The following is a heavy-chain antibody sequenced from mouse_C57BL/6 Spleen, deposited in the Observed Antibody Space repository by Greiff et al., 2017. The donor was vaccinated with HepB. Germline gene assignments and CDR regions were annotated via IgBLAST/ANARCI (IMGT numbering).Heavy chain of an antibody. Sequence: EVQGVESGGGLVKPGGSLKLSCAASGFTFSSYAMSWVRQTPEKRLEWVATISDGGSYTYYPDNVKGRFTISRDNAKNNLYLQMSHLKSEDTAMYYCARDRSYDYDEGPYFDYWGQGTTLTVSS. J-gene: IGHJ2*01. V-gene: IGHV5-4*01. CDR2: ISDGGSYT. CDR3: ARDRSYDYDEGPYFDY. CDR1: GFTFSSYA. D-gene: IGHD2-4*01.